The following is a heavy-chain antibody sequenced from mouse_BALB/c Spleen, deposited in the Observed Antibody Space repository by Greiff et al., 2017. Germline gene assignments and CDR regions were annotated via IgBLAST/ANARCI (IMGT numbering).Heavy chain of an antibody. CDR3: AILITTVVAPYYAMDY. CDR1: GFSLTGYG. CDR2: IWGDGST. V-gene: IGHV2-6-7*01. J-gene: IGHJ4*01. D-gene: IGHD1-1*01. Sequence: ESGPGLVAPSQSLSITCTVSGFSLTGYGVNWVRQPPGKGLEWLGMIWGDGSTDYNSALKSRLSISKDNSKSQVFLKMNSLQTDDTARYYCAILITTVVAPYYAMDYWGQGTSVTVSS.